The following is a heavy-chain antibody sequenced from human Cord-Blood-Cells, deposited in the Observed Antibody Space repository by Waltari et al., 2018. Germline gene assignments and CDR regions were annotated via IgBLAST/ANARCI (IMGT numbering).Heavy chain of an antibody. CDR2: ISAYNGNT. J-gene: IGHJ6*02. D-gene: IGHD2-15*01. CDR3: ARELYCSGGSCYYYYYYGMDV. V-gene: IGHV1-18*01. CDR1: GYTFTSYG. Sequence: VQSGAEVKKPGASVKVSCKASGYTFTSYGISWVRQAPGQGLEWMGWISAYNGNTNYAQKLQGRVTMTTDTSTSTAYMELRSLRSDDTAVYYCARELYCSGGSCYYYYYYGMDVWGQGTTVTVSS.